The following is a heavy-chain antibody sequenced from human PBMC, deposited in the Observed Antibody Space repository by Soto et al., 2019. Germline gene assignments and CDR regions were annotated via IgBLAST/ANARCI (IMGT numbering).Heavy chain of an antibody. J-gene: IGHJ3*02. CDR1: GFIFSGFD. Sequence: QEHLVESGGGVVQPGRSLRLSCVASGFIFSGFDMHWVRQAPGKGLEWVSHIWYDGSNKYYADSVKGRFTSSRDNSKNTLYLQMNSLRAEDTAVYFCARGGEYNWKYAFDIWGQGTMVAASS. CDR2: IWYDGSNK. CDR3: ARGGEYNWKYAFDI. V-gene: IGHV3-33*01. D-gene: IGHD1-7*01.